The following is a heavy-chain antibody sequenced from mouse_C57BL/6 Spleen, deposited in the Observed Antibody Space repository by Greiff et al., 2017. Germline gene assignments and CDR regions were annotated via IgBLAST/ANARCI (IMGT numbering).Heavy chain of an antibody. CDR3: TRRGRLRGAMDY. J-gene: IGHJ4*01. CDR2: IDPETGGT. V-gene: IGHV1-15*01. CDR1: GYTFTDYE. Sequence: LVESGAELVRPGASVTLSCKASGYTFTDYEMHWVKQTPVHGLEWIGAIDPETGGTAYNQKFKGKAILTADKSSSTAYMELRSLTSEDSAVYYCTRRGRLRGAMDYWGQGTSVTVSS. D-gene: IGHD2-4*01.